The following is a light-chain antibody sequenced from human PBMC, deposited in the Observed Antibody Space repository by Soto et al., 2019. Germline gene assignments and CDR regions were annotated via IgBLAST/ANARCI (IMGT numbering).Light chain of an antibody. CDR2: GAS. CDR1: HIIGSY. Sequence: DRQMSQSASSLSSSVGDRVTITCRASHIIGSYLNWYQQKPGKAPKLLIYGASTLQSDVPSRFKGSGSGTDFTLTISCLQSEDFATYYCQQYYSYPRTFGHGTKVDIK. V-gene: IGKV1-39*01. J-gene: IGKJ1*01. CDR3: QQYYSYPRT.